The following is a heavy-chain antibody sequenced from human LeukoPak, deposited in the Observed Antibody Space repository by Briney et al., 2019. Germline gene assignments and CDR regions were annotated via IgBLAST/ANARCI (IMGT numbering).Heavy chain of an antibody. CDR1: GFTFSSYE. V-gene: IGHV3-48*03. CDR3: ARVIIVGATGI. CDR2: ISSGGSTV. J-gene: IGHJ3*02. D-gene: IGHD1-26*01. Sequence: EAGGSLRLSCAASGFTFSSYEMNWVRQAPGKGLEWVSYISSGGSTVYYADSVKGRFTISRDNAKNSLYLQMKSLRAEDTAVYYCARVIIVGATGIWGQGTMVTVSS.